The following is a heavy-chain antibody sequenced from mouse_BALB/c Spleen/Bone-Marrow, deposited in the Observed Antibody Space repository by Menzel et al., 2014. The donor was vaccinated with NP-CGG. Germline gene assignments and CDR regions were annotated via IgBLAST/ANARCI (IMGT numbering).Heavy chain of an antibody. Sequence: EVKLMESGGGLVQPGGSMKLSCVASGFTFSNHWMNWVRQSPEKGLEWVAEIRLKSNNYATHYAESVKGRFTISRDDSKSSVYLQMNNLRAEDTGIYYCTRPFAYWGQGTLVTVSA. CDR3: TRPFAY. J-gene: IGHJ3*01. V-gene: IGHV6-6*02. CDR2: IRLKSNNYAT. CDR1: GFTFSNHW.